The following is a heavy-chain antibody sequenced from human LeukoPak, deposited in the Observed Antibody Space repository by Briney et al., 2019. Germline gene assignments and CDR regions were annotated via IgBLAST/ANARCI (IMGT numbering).Heavy chain of an antibody. D-gene: IGHD3-16*01. J-gene: IGHJ5*02. V-gene: IGHV3-23*01. Sequence: GGSLRLSCAASGFTFSSYAMSWVRQAPGKGLEWVSAISGSGGSTYYADSVKGRFTISRDNAKNSLYLQMNSLRAEDTAVYYCVRGGSATRLDPWGQGTLVTVSS. CDR1: GFTFSSYA. CDR2: ISGSGGST. CDR3: VRGGSATRLDP.